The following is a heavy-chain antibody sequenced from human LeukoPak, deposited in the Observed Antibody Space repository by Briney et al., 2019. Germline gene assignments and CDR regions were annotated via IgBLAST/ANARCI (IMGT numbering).Heavy chain of an antibody. CDR3: ARAEGVPLGYCSSTSCSDAFDI. V-gene: IGHV1-8*03. Sequence: ASVKVSCKASGYTFTSYDINWVRQATGQGLEWMGWMNPNSGNTGYAQKFQGRVTITRNTSISTAYMELSSLRSEDTAVYYCARAEGVPLGYCSSTSCSDAFDIWGQGTMVTVSS. D-gene: IGHD2-2*01. J-gene: IGHJ3*02. CDR1: GYTFTSYD. CDR2: MNPNSGNT.